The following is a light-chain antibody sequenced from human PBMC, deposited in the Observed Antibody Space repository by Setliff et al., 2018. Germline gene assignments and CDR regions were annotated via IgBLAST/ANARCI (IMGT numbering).Light chain of an antibody. CDR1: SSDVGGYNY. V-gene: IGLV2-14*03. Sequence: SVLTQPASVSGSPGQSITISCTGTSSDVGGYNYVSWYQQHPGKAPKLMIYNVSNRPSGVSSRFSGSKSGNTASLTISGLQSDDEADYYCCSYAGIHTLIFGGGTKVTVL. CDR3: CSYAGIHTLI. J-gene: IGLJ2*01. CDR2: NVS.